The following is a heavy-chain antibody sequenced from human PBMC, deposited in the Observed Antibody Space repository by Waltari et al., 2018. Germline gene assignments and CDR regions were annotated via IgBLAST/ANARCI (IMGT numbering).Heavy chain of an antibody. CDR1: GFPFSSYW. CDR3: ARAPFYGDYFDY. Sequence: EVQLVESGGGLVQPGGSLRLSCAASGFPFSSYWMSWVRQAPGKGLEWVANIKQDGSEKYYVDSVKGRFTISRDNAKNSLYLQMNSLRAEDTAVYYCARAPFYGDYFDYWGQGTLVTVSS. V-gene: IGHV3-7*04. CDR2: IKQDGSEK. J-gene: IGHJ4*02. D-gene: IGHD4-17*01.